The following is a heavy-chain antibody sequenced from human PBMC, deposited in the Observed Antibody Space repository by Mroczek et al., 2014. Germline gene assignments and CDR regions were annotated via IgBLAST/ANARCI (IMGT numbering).Heavy chain of an antibody. CDR3: AALAAVAAGQDYGMDV. V-gene: IGHV1-58*02. CDR1: GFTFTSSA. D-gene: IGHD6-13*01. CDR2: IVVGSGNT. J-gene: IGHJ6*02. Sequence: QLVQSGPEVKKPGTSVKVSCKASGFTFTSSAMQWVRQARGQRLEWIGWIVVGSGNTNYAQKFQERVTITRDTSTSTAYMELSSLRSEDTAVYYCAALAAVAAGQDYGMDVWGQGTTVTVSS.